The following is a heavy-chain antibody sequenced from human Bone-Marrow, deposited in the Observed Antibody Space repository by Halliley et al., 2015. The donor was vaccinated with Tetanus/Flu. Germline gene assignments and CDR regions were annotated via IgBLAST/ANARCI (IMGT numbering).Heavy chain of an antibody. J-gene: IGHJ6*02. CDR3: ARPRYSSGYYYAMVV. V-gene: IGHV3-30*03. D-gene: IGHD6-19*01. Sequence: SLRLSCAASGFSFGDFGMHWVRQAPGKGLEWVGALSYDGKYKFYRDSLKGRFTISRDNFEKTVFLEMKSLRPEDTAVYYCARPRYSSGYYYAMVVWGQGTTVTVSS. CDR2: LSYDGKYK. CDR1: GFSFGDFG.